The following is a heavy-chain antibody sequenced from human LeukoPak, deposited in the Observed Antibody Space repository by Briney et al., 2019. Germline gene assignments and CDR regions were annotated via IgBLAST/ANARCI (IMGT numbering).Heavy chain of an antibody. V-gene: IGHV5-51*01. CDR3: ARANRRLHSGYSTGWYAGNFDN. CDR1: GYRFTNYW. CDR2: IYSGDSDT. J-gene: IGHJ4*02. D-gene: IGHD6-19*01. Sequence: GESLKISCKGSGYRFTNYWIGWVRQMPGKGLEWMGIIYSGDSDTRYSPAFQGQATMSADKSISTAYLQWGSLEASDTAMYHCARANRRLHSGYSTGWYAGNFDNWGQGTLVSVSS.